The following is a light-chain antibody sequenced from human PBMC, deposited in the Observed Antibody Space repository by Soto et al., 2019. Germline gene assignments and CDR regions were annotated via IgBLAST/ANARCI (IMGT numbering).Light chain of an antibody. J-gene: IGKJ1*01. CDR3: QQSYSTPWT. Sequence: DIQMTQSPSSLSASVGDRVTITCRASQSISNYLSWYQQIPGKAPKLLIYAASTLRSGVSSRFSGSGPGTDFTLTISSLQPEDFATYYCQQSYSTPWTFGQGTKVEIK. CDR1: QSISNY. V-gene: IGKV1-39*01. CDR2: AAS.